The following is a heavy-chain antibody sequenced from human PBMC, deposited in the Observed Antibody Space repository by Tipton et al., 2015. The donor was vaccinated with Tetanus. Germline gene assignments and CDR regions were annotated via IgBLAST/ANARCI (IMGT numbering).Heavy chain of an antibody. Sequence: SLRLSCEASGFSVSRHVMHWVRQAPGKGLEWVAVITSDAKNKDYADSVKGRFTISRDNAKNSLYLQMNSLRVDDTAVYYCASGSALDYWGQGSLVAVSS. D-gene: IGHD6-25*01. CDR2: ITSDAKNK. CDR1: GFSVSRHV. V-gene: IGHV3-30*14. J-gene: IGHJ4*02. CDR3: ASGSALDY.